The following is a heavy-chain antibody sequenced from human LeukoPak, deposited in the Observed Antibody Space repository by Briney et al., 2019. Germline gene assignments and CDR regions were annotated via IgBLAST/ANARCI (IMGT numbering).Heavy chain of an antibody. V-gene: IGHV5-51*01. D-gene: IGHD5-18*01. Sequence: GESLKISCKASVFSFTNYWIAWVRQKPGEGLEWVGNIYPGDSDTRYNPSFQGQVTISADTSIKTAYLQWSTLKASDTAIYYCARRAGGNTGGFYFDYWGQGSLVTVSS. J-gene: IGHJ4*02. CDR3: ARRAGGNTGGFYFDY. CDR2: IYPGDSDT. CDR1: VFSFTNYW.